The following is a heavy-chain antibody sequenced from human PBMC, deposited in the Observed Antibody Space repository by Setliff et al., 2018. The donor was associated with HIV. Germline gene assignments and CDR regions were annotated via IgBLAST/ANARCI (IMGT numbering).Heavy chain of an antibody. D-gene: IGHD2-2*01. J-gene: IGHJ2*01. CDR2: INHSGST. V-gene: IGHV4-34*01. CDR3: ARANIVVVPAAIYWYFDL. Sequence: PSETLSLTCAVYGGSFSGYYWSWIRQPPGKGLEWIGEINHSGSTNYNPSLKSRVTISVDTSKNQFSLKLSSVTAADTAVYYCARANIVVVPAAIYWYFDLWGRGTLVTVSS. CDR1: GGSFSGYY.